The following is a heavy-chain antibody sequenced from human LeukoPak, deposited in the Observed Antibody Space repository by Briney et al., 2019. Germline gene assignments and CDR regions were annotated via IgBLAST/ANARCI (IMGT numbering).Heavy chain of an antibody. CDR1: GFTFSSYW. Sequence: GGSLRLSCAASGFTFSSYWMSWVRQAPGKGLEWVANIKQDGSEKYYVDSVKGRFTISRDNAKNTLYLQMNSPRAEDTAVYYCARDISTYYYGSGSLHWGQGTLVTVSS. J-gene: IGHJ4*02. V-gene: IGHV3-7*01. D-gene: IGHD3-10*01. CDR3: ARDISTYYYGSGSLH. CDR2: IKQDGSEK.